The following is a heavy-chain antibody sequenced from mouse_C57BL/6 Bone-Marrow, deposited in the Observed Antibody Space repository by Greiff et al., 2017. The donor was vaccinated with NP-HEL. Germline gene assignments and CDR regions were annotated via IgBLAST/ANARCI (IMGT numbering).Heavy chain of an antibody. CDR3: TRNLRYYGSSRYWYFDV. V-gene: IGHV1-15*01. D-gene: IGHD1-1*01. CDR2: IDPEAGGT. CDR1: GYTFTDYE. Sequence: QVQLQQSGAELVRPGASVTLSCKASGYTFTDYEMHWVKQTPVHGLEWIGAIDPEAGGTAYNQKFKGKAILTADKSSSTAYMELRSLTSEDSAVYYCTRNLRYYGSSRYWYFDVWGTGTTVTVSS. J-gene: IGHJ1*03.